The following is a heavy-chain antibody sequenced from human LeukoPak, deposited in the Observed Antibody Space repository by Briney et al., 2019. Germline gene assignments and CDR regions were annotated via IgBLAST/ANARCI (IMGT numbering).Heavy chain of an antibody. V-gene: IGHV3-23*01. D-gene: IGHD6-13*01. CDR1: GFTFSSYA. CDR2: IRYRGDT. CDR3: AKAGTSSGSSPCD. J-gene: IGHJ4*02. Sequence: GGSLRLSCAASGFTFSSYAMSWVRQAPGKGLEWVSIIRYRGDTYYADSVRGRFTISGDNSKNTVFLQMNSLRAEDTALYYCAKAGTSSGSSPCDWGQGTLVTVSS.